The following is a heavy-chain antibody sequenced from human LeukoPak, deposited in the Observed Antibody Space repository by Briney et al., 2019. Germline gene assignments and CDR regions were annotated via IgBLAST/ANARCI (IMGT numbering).Heavy chain of an antibody. CDR3: ARGYCSSTSCYPLDY. CDR2: IYYSGST. Sequence: SETLSLTCTVSGGSISSSSYYWGWIRQPPGKGLEWIGSIYYSGSTYYNPSLKSRVTISVDTSKNQFSLKLSSVTAADTAVYYCARGYCSSTSCYPLDYWGQGTLVTVSS. D-gene: IGHD2-2*01. V-gene: IGHV4-39*01. J-gene: IGHJ4*02. CDR1: GGSISSSSYY.